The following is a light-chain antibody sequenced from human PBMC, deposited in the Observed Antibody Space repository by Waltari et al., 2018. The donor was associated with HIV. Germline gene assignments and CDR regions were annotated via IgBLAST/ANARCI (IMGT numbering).Light chain of an antibody. J-gene: IGKJ4*01. CDR3: QQYYSYPLT. CDR1: QSITSS. V-gene: IGKV1-8*01. Sequence: AIRMTQSPSSFSASTGERVTITCRASQSITSSLAWYQQKPGKAPKLLIYDASTLQSAVPSRFSGSGSGTDFTLTISCLQSEDFATYYCQQYYSYPLTFGGGTNVEIK. CDR2: DAS.